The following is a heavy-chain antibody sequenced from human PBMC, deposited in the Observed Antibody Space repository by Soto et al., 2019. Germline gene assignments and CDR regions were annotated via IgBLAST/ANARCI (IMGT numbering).Heavy chain of an antibody. J-gene: IGHJ4*02. D-gene: IGHD6-13*01. CDR3: ARVRVSSSWYGNILFDY. Sequence: QVQLVQSGAEVKKPGASVKVSCKASGYTFTGYYMHWVRQAPGQGLEWMGWINPNSGGTNYAQKFQGRVTMTRDTSISTAYMELSRLRSDDTAVYYCARVRVSSSWYGNILFDYWGQGTLVTVSS. CDR2: INPNSGGT. V-gene: IGHV1-2*02. CDR1: GYTFTGYY.